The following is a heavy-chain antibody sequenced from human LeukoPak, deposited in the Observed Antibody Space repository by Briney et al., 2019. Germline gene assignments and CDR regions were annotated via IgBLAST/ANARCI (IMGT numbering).Heavy chain of an antibody. D-gene: IGHD6-19*01. V-gene: IGHV3-64*01. CDR2: ISSNGGST. CDR3: ARSSPYSSGWAVWYFDY. CDR1: GFTFSSYA. J-gene: IGHJ4*02. Sequence: GGSLRLSCVASGFTFSSYAMYWVRQAPGKGLEYVSAISSNGGSTYYANSVKGRFTISRDNSKNTLYLQMGSLRAEDMAVYYCARSSPYSSGWAVWYFDYWGQGTLVTVSS.